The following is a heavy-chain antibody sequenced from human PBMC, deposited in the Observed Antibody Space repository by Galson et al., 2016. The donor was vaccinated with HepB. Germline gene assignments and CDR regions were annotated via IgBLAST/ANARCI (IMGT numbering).Heavy chain of an antibody. CDR3: TKPLTYYDFWSGYYTSPFYYCGMDV. J-gene: IGHJ6*02. D-gene: IGHD3-3*01. V-gene: IGHV3-15*07. CDR1: GFIFSNAW. CDR2: IKSKTDGGTT. Sequence: SLRLSCAASGFIFSNAWMSWVRQAPGKGLEWVGRIKSKTDGGTTDYAAPVKGRFTISRDDSKNTVYLQMNSLKTEDTAVYYCTKPLTYYDFWSGYYTSPFYYCGMDVWGQGTTVTVSS.